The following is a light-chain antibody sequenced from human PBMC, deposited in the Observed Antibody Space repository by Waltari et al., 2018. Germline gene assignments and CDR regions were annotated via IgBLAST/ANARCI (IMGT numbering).Light chain of an antibody. CDR2: DAS. V-gene: IGKV3-11*01. J-gene: IGKJ4*01. CDR1: QSVSNY. CDR3: QQRQYWPPLT. Sequence: EVVLTQSPATLSLSPGERDTLSCRASQSVSNYLVWYQQKPGQAPRLIIHDASQRATGVPARFSGSGSGTDFTLTISSLEPEDFAVYYCQQRQYWPPLTFGGGTKVE.